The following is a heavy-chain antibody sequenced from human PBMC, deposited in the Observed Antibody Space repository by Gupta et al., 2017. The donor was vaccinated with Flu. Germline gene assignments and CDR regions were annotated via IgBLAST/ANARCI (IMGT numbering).Heavy chain of an antibody. Sequence: QGQLQQSGPGIVKPSETLSLTCAVSGYSISSGCYWGSIPQPPGKGLEWVGSVFHTGSTITNPSLQSRVSVSVDTSKNEFSLKLTSVTAADTAVYYCARANSFYYTGWYFIDSWGQGTLVTVSS. D-gene: IGHD6-19*01. CDR1: GYSISSGCY. V-gene: IGHV4-38-2*01. CDR3: ARANSFYYTGWYFIDS. CDR2: VFHTGST. J-gene: IGHJ4*02.